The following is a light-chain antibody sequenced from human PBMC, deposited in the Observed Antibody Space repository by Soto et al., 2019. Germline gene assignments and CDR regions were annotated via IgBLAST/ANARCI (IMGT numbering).Light chain of an antibody. V-gene: IGKV1-39*01. CDR3: NRIKGTLP. J-gene: IGKJ3*01. CDR2: AAS. Sequence: DLQMTQSPSSLSASVGDRVTITCRASQSISSYLNWYQQKPGKAPKLLIYAASSLQSGVPSRFSGIDSGTDFPLTISSLQPKNFQLYYCNRIKGTLPFGPGPKWISN. CDR1: QSISSY.